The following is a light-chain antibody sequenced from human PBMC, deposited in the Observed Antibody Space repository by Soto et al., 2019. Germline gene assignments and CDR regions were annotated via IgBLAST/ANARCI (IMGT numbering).Light chain of an antibody. Sequence: EIVLTQSPGTLSLSPGERATLSCRASQSVSGSYLAWYQQKPGQAPSLLIYGASTRATGIPGRFSGSGSGTDFTLTISRLEPEDFAVYSCQQYGSSPKTFGQGTKVEIK. J-gene: IGKJ1*01. CDR3: QQYGSSPKT. V-gene: IGKV3-20*01. CDR1: QSVSGSY. CDR2: GAS.